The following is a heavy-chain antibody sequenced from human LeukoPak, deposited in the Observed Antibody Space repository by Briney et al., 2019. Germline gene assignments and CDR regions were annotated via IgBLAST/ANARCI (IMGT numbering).Heavy chain of an antibody. V-gene: IGHV3-53*01. J-gene: IGHJ4*02. D-gene: IGHD2-15*01. CDR1: GFTVSSNY. CDR2: IYSGGST. CDR3: ARPSRYCSGGSCGDY. Sequence: GGSLRLPCAASGFTVSSNYMSWVRQAPGKGLEWVSVIYSGGSTYYADSVKGRFTISRDNSKNTLYLQMNSLRAEDTAVYYCARPSRYCSGGSCGDYWGQGTLVTVSS.